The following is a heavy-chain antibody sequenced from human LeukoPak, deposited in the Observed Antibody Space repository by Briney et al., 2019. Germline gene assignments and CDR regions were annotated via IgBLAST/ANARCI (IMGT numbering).Heavy chain of an antibody. CDR2: IYYSGST. Sequence: SETLSLTCTVSGGSISGRSYYWGWIRQPPGKGQEWIGTIYYSGSTYYNPSLKSRVNISVDTSKNQFSLRLSSVTAADTAVYYCVRDLKGYSSSRTQYFQHRGQGTLVTVSS. V-gene: IGHV4-39*07. D-gene: IGHD5-18*01. J-gene: IGHJ1*01. CDR1: GGSISGRSYY. CDR3: VRDLKGYSSSRTQYFQH.